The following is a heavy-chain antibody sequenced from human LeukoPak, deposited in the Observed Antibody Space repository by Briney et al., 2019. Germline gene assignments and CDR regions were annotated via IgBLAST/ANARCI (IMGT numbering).Heavy chain of an antibody. CDR2: INPNSGDT. D-gene: IGHD3-10*01. V-gene: IGHV1-2*02. CDR1: GYPFTDQF. CDR3: ARGELLVDY. Sequence: ASVRVSCKASGYPFTDQFINWVRQAPGRGLEWMEWINPNSGDTNYEQRFQGRVTMTRDTSISTAYMDLTRLASDDTAVYYCARGELLVDYWGQGTLVTVSS. J-gene: IGHJ4*02.